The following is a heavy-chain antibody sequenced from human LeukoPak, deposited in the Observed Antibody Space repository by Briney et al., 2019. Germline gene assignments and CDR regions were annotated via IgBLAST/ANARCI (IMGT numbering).Heavy chain of an antibody. CDR2: IYYSGST. J-gene: IGHJ6*02. D-gene: IGHD1-26*01. Sequence: SETLSLTCTVSGGSPSSYYWSLIRQPAGKGLEWIGYIYYSGSTNYNPSLKSRVTISVDTSKNQFSLKLSSVTAADTAVYYCARSSAYLGAPLYYGMDVWGQGTTVTVSS. CDR3: ARSSAYLGAPLYYGMDV. V-gene: IGHV4-59*08. CDR1: GGSPSSYY.